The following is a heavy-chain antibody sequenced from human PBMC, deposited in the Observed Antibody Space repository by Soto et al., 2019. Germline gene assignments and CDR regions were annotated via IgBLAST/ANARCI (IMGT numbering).Heavy chain of an antibody. J-gene: IGHJ6*02. CDR1: GLNFTSSA. CDR2: IVVGSGNT. CDR3: SGWGVDV. V-gene: IGHV1-58*01. D-gene: IGHD2-15*01. Sequence: SVKVSCKDSGLNFTSSAVQWVRQARGQRLEWIGWIVVGSGNTNYAQKFQERVTITRDMSTSTAYMELSSLRSEDTAVYYCSGWGVDVWGQGTTVTVSS.